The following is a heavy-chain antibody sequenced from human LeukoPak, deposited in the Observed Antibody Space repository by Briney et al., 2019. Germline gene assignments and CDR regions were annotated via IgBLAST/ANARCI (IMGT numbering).Heavy chain of an antibody. CDR2: IYPDDSDT. V-gene: IGHV5-51*01. CDR3: ARRHCSGGSCYGEFDY. D-gene: IGHD2-15*01. J-gene: IGHJ4*02. Sequence: GESLKISCKGSGYRFSNDWIGWVRQMPGKGLEWMGIIYPDDSDTKYGPSFQGQVSISADKSINTAYLQWGSLKASDTAMYYCARRHCSGGSCYGEFDYWGQGTLVTVSS. CDR1: GYRFSNDW.